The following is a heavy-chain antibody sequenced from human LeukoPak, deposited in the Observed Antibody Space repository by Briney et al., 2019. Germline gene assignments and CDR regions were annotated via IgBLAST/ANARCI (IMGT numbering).Heavy chain of an antibody. CDR3: AKDGGNSGYDSGPFDY. CDR1: GFTFDDYA. Sequence: GGSLRLSCAASGFTFDDYAMHWVRHAPGKGLEWVSGISWNSGSIGYADSVKGRFTISRDNAKNSLYLQMNSLRAEDTALYYCAKDGGNSGYDSGPFDYWGQGTLVTVSS. V-gene: IGHV3-9*01. CDR2: ISWNSGSI. D-gene: IGHD5-12*01. J-gene: IGHJ4*02.